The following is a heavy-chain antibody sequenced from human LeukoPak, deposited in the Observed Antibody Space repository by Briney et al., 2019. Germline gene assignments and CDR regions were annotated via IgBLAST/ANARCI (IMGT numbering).Heavy chain of an antibody. CDR1: GGSISSSNW. D-gene: IGHD6-19*01. J-gene: IGHJ3*02. CDR2: IYHSGST. Sequence: PSETLSLTCAVSGGSISSSNWWSWVRQPPGKGLEWIGEIYHSGSTNYNPSLKSRVTISVDKSKNQFSLKLSSVTAADTAVYYRARGVEGPACPYSSGGMGAFDIWGQGTMVTVSS. V-gene: IGHV4-4*02. CDR3: ARGVEGPACPYSSGGMGAFDI.